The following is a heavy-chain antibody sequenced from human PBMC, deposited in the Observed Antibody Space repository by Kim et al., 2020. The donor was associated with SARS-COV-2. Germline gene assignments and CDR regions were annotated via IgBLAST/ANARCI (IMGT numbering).Heavy chain of an antibody. CDR2: ISSSSSTI. J-gene: IGHJ6*02. CDR3: ARSVLLRYYYYGMDV. CDR1: GFTFSSYS. D-gene: IGHD3-16*01. V-gene: IGHV3-48*02. Sequence: GGSLRLSCAASGFTFSSYSMNWVRQAPGKGLEWVSYISSSSSTIYYADSVKGRFTISRDNAKNSLYLQMNSLRDEDTAVYYCARSVLLRYYYYGMDVWGQGTTVTVSS.